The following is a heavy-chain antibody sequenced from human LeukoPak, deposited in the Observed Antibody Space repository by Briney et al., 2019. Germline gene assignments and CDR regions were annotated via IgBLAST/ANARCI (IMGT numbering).Heavy chain of an antibody. V-gene: IGHV3-21*01. CDR3: APRAGF. D-gene: IGHD3-10*01. CDR1: GFTFDDYA. J-gene: IGHJ4*02. Sequence: GGSLRLSCAASGFTFDDYAMHWVRQAPGKGLEWVSSISSSSSYIYYADSVKGRFTISRDNAKNSLYLQMNRLRAEDTAVYYCAPRAGFWGQGTLVTVSS. CDR2: ISSSSSYI.